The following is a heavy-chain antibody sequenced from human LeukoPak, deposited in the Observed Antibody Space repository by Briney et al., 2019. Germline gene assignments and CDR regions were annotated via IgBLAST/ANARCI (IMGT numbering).Heavy chain of an antibody. J-gene: IGHJ4*02. CDR1: GFTFSSYG. CDR2: ISGSGGST. V-gene: IGHV3-23*01. D-gene: IGHD1-26*01. Sequence: GGSLRLSCAASGFTFSSYGMSWVRQAPGKGLEWVSTISGSGGSTYYADSVKGRFATSRDNSKTTLYLQMNSLRAEDTAVYYCADSDFVWGQGTLVTVSS. CDR3: ADSDFV.